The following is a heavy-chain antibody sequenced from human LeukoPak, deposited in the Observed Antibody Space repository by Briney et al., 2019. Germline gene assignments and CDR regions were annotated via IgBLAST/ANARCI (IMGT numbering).Heavy chain of an antibody. CDR2: IIPIFGTA. Sequence: SVKVSCKASGGTFSSYAISWVRQAPGQGLEWMGGIIPIFGTANYAQKFQGRVTITADKSTSTAYMELSSLRSEDTAVFYCGEGYYYGWGSSFDYWGKGTLVTVSS. J-gene: IGHJ4*02. V-gene: IGHV1-69*06. CDR1: GGTFSSYA. CDR3: GEGYYYGWGSSFDY. D-gene: IGHD3-10*01.